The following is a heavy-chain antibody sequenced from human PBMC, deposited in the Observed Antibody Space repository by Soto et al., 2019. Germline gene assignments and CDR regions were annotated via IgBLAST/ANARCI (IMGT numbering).Heavy chain of an antibody. CDR2: IWYDGSNK. CDR1: GFTFSSYG. Sequence: RGSLRLPCPASGFTFSSYGMHWVRQAPGKGLEWVAVIWYDGSNKYYADSVKGRFTISRDNSKNTLYLQMNSLRAEEPAVYYCERTDNGDGRYYFDYWGQGALVTVSS. V-gene: IGHV3-33*01. J-gene: IGHJ4*02. CDR3: ERTDNGDGRYYFDY. D-gene: IGHD4-17*01.